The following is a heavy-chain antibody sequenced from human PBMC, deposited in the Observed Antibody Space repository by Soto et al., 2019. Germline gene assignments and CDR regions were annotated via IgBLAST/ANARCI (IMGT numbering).Heavy chain of an antibody. D-gene: IGHD3-10*01. CDR3: VKDWHLFHPYFFDH. CDR1: GFKFSNYA. V-gene: IGHV3-23*01. Sequence: EVTLLESGGGLAQPGGSLRLSCTASGFKFSNYAMGWVRQAPGQGLEWLSSIIHSGGVTYYADSAKGHFTISRDNANNTLFLHIYGVRAEDAAVYFCVKDWHLFHPYFFDHWGQGILVTVTS. CDR2: IIHSGGVT. J-gene: IGHJ4*02.